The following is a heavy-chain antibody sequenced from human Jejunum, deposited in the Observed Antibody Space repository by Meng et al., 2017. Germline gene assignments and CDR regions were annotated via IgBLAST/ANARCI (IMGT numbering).Heavy chain of an antibody. CDR3: ARDSPQSGADFDY. J-gene: IGHJ4*02. D-gene: IGHD1-26*01. V-gene: IGHV3-74*01. Sequence: GESLKISCVGSGFTLSGHWMHWVRQAPGKGLVWVSHIKTDGSQTAYADSVKGRFTISRDNAKNTVYLQMNSLRVEDTAVYYCARDSPQSGADFDYWGQGALGTVSS. CDR1: GFTLSGHW. CDR2: IKTDGSQT.